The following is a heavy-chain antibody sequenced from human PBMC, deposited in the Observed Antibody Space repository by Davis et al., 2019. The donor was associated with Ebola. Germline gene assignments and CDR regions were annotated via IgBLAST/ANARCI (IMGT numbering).Heavy chain of an antibody. CDR2: ISSSGSTI. CDR3: ATDRTYYYDSSGYYYYYYGMDV. V-gene: IGHV3-48*03. CDR1: GFTFSSYE. J-gene: IGHJ6*02. Sequence: GGSLRLSCAASGFTFSSYEMNWVRQAPGKGLEWVSYISSSGSTIYYADSVKGRFTISRDNAKNSLYLQMNSLRAEDTAVYYCATDRTYYYDSSGYYYYYYGMDVWGQGTTVTVSS. D-gene: IGHD3-22*01.